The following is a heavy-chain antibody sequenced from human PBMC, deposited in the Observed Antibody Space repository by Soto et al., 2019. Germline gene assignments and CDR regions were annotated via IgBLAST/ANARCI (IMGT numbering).Heavy chain of an antibody. J-gene: IGHJ5*02. V-gene: IGHV4-39*01. D-gene: IGHD6-13*01. CDR2: IYYSGST. CDR1: GGSISSSSYY. CDR3: ARHAPKYSSSWYLEGNWFDP. Sequence: SETLSLTCTVSGGSISSSSYYWGWIRQPPGKGLEWIGSIYYSGSTYYNPSLKSRVTISVDTSKNQFSLKPSSVTAADTAVYYCARHAPKYSSSWYLEGNWFDPWGQGTLVTVSS.